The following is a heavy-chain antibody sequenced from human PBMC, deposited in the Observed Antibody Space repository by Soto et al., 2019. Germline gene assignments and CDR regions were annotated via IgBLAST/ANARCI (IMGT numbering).Heavy chain of an antibody. CDR3: ERDGLAFVPLCMSYYYDRDA. Sequence: QVQLVEAGGGVVQPGRSLRLSCAASGFTFSSYGMHWVRQAPGKGLEWVAVIWYDGSNKYYEDSVKGRFTFYRDNSKNTLYLQMNCLRAGDAAVYQYERDGLAFVPLCMSYYYDRDAGVHGTTVTV. V-gene: IGHV3-33*01. CDR2: IWYDGSNK. J-gene: IGHJ6*02. D-gene: IGHD2-8*01. CDR1: GFTFSSYG.